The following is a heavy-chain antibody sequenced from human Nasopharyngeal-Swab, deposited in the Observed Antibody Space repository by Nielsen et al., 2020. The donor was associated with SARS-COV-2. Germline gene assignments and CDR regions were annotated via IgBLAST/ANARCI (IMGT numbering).Heavy chain of an antibody. CDR3: ARERDYYDSSGYSNGYYYYYMDV. CDR1: GGSISSYY. Sequence: SETLSLTCTVSGGSISSYYWSWIRQPPGKGLEWIGYIYYSGSTNYNPSLKSRVTISVDTSKNQFSLKLSSVTAADTAVYYCARERDYYDSSGYSNGYYYYYMDVWGKGTTVTVSS. D-gene: IGHD3-22*01. CDR2: IYYSGST. V-gene: IGHV4-59*01. J-gene: IGHJ6*03.